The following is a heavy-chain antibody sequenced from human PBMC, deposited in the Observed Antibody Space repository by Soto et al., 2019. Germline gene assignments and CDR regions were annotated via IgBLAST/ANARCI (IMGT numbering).Heavy chain of an antibody. D-gene: IGHD3-22*01. Sequence: GESLKISCKGSGYSFTSYWISWVRQMPGKGLEWMGRIDPSDSYTNYSPSFQGHVTISADKSISTAYLQWSSLKASDTAMYYWARHGDSSGYRFDYLGQGTRVTVSS. V-gene: IGHV5-10-1*01. CDR2: IDPSDSYT. CDR3: ARHGDSSGYRFDY. CDR1: GYSFTSYW. J-gene: IGHJ4*02.